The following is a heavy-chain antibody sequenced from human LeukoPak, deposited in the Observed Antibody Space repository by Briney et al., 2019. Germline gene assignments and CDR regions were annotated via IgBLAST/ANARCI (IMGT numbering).Heavy chain of an antibody. D-gene: IGHD5-24*01. CDR2: IYYSGST. J-gene: IGHJ4*02. CDR3: ARGVEMAVPDY. Sequence: TSETLSLTCTVSGGSISSYYWSWIRQPPGKGLEWIGYIYYSGSTNYNPSLKSRVTISVDTSKNQFSLKLSSVTAADTAVYYCARGVEMAVPDYWGQGTLVTVSS. V-gene: IGHV4-59*08. CDR1: GGSISSYY.